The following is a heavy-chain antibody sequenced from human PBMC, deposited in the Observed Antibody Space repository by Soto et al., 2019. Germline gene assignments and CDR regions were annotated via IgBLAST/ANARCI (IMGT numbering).Heavy chain of an antibody. V-gene: IGHV1-8*01. CDR1: GYTFTSYD. J-gene: IGHJ6*02. D-gene: IGHD6-19*01. Sequence: QVQLVQSGAEVKKPGASVKVSCKASGYTFTSYDINWGRQATGQGLEWMGWMNPNSGNTGYAQKFQGRVTMTRNTSISTAYMELSSLRSEDTAMYYCARAQWLARSYYYYGMDVWGQGTTVTVSS. CDR2: MNPNSGNT. CDR3: ARAQWLARSYYYYGMDV.